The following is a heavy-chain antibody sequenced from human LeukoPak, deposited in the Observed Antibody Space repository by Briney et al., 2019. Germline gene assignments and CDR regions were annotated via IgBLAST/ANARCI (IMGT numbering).Heavy chain of an antibody. Sequence: PGGSLRLSCAASGFTFSNYAMNWVRQAPGKGLDWVSSISGSGDKTQYADSVKGRFTVSRDNSKNTLHLQMNSLRVEDTAMYYCAKDPTPTPYYFDSYWGQGTLVTVSS. CDR1: GFTFSNYA. CDR3: AKDPTPTPYYFDSY. J-gene: IGHJ4*02. CDR2: ISGSGDKT. D-gene: IGHD3-22*01. V-gene: IGHV3-23*01.